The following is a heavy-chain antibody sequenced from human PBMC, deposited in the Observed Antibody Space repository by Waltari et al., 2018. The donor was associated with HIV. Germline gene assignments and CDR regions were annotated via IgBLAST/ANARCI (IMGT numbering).Heavy chain of an antibody. CDR1: GYSFTSYW. CDR3: ARLSSSWYNYYYMDV. D-gene: IGHD6-13*01. V-gene: IGHV5-51*01. J-gene: IGHJ6*03. CDR2: ISPGDSDP. Sequence: EVQLVQSGAEVKKPGESLKISCKGSGYSFTSYWIGWVRQMPGKGLECMGIISPGDSDPRYSPSFQGQVTISADKSISTAYLQWSSLKASDTAMYYCARLSSSWYNYYYMDVWGKGTTVTVSS.